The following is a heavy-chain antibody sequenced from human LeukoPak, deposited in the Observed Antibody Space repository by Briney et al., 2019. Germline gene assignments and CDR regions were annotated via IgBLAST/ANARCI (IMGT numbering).Heavy chain of an antibody. D-gene: IGHD1-26*01. CDR3: ARGRIVRYYYYGMDV. Sequence: SETLSLTCAVYGGSFSGYYWSWIRQPPGKGLEWIGEINHSGSTNYNPSLKSRVTISVDTSKNQFSLKLSSVTAADTAVYYCARGRIVRYYYYGMDVWGKGTTVIVSS. CDR2: INHSGST. CDR1: GGSFSGYY. J-gene: IGHJ6*04. V-gene: IGHV4-34*01.